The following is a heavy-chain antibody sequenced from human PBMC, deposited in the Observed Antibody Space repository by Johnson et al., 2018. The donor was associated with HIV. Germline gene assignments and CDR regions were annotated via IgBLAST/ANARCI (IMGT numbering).Heavy chain of an antibody. CDR2: ISYDGSNK. D-gene: IGHD3-22*01. J-gene: IGHJ3*02. Sequence: QVHLVESGGGVVQPGRSLRLSCAASGFTFSSYAMHWVRQAPGKGLEWVAVISYDGSNKYFTDSVRGRFTISRDNSKNTLFLQMNSLRAEDTAVYYCARVQIISGFNWHYYESSIDAVDIWGQGTMVTVSS. CDR3: ARVQIISGFNWHYYESSIDAVDI. CDR1: GFTFSSYA. V-gene: IGHV3-30-3*01.